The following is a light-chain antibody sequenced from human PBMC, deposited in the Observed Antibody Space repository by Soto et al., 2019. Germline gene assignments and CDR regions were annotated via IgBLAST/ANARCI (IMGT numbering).Light chain of an antibody. V-gene: IGKV1-12*01. CDR1: QGLKF. J-gene: IGKJ5*01. CDR2: EAT. Sequence: DIQMTQSPSSVSASVGDTVTITCRASQGLKFLAWYQQKPGKAPRLLIYEATNLQSGVPPRFSGSGSGTDFTLTISSLQPEDFATYYCQEAYSFPVTFGLGTRLEI. CDR3: QEAYSFPVT.